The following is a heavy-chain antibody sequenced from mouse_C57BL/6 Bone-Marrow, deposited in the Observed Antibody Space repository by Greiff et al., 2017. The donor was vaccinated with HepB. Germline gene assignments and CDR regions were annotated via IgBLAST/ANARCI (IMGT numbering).Heavy chain of an antibody. Sequence: EVQLQQSGAELVRPGASVKLSCTASGFNIKDDYMHWVKQRPEQGLEWIGWIDPENGDTEYASKFQGKATITADTSSNTAYLQLSSLTSEDTAVYYCTDFITTVVATNYYAMDYWGQGTSVTVSS. CDR1: GFNIKDDY. D-gene: IGHD1-1*01. J-gene: IGHJ4*01. CDR2: IDPENGDT. CDR3: TDFITTVVATNYYAMDY. V-gene: IGHV14-4*01.